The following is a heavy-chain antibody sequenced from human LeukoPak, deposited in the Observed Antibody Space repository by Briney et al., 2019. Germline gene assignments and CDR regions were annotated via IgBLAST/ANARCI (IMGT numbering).Heavy chain of an antibody. CDR3: ARAIASSGSRLFDY. D-gene: IGHD3-10*01. CDR1: GGSISSGDYY. V-gene: IGHV4-30-4*01. Sequence: SQTLSLTCTVSGGSISSGDYYWSWGRQPPGKGLEWFGYIYYSGSTYYTPSLKSQVTISLDTSKNQFSLRLSSVTAADTAVYYCARAIASSGSRLFDYWGQGTLVTVSS. CDR2: IYYSGST. J-gene: IGHJ4*02.